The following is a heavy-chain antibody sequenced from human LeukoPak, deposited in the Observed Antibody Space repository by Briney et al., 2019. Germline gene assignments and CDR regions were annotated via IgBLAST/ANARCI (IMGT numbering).Heavy chain of an antibody. CDR2: IYYSGST. V-gene: IGHV4-59*12. D-gene: IGHD6-13*01. CDR1: GGSISSYY. CDR3: ANGYSSSPGFDY. Sequence: ASETLSLACTVSGGSISSYYWSWIRQPPGKGLEWIGYIYYSGSTNYNPSLKSRVTISVDTSKNQFSLKLSSVTAADTAVYYCANGYSSSPGFDYWGQGTLVTVSS. J-gene: IGHJ4*02.